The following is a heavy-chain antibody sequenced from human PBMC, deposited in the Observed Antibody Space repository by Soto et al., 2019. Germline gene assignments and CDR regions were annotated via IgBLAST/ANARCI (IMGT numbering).Heavy chain of an antibody. D-gene: IGHD6-19*01. CDR3: ARDLGGWPDY. J-gene: IGHJ4*02. CDR1: GYTFTSYA. Sequence: QVQLVQSGAEVKKPGASVKVSCKASGYTFTSYAMQWVRQAPGQRLEWMGWINAGNGNTKYSQKFQGRVTTTTDTSASTDYMELSSLRSEDTAVYYCARDLGGWPDYWGQGTLVIVSS. CDR2: INAGNGNT. V-gene: IGHV1-3*01.